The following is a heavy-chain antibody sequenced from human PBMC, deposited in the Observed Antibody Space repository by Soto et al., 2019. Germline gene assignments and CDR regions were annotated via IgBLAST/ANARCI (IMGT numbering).Heavy chain of an antibody. CDR3: AKDKWELSYYFDY. J-gene: IGHJ4*02. Sequence: EVQLVESGGGLVQPGRSPRLSCAASGFTFDDYAMHWVRQAPGKGLEWVSGISWNSGSIGYADSVKGRFTISRDNAKNSLYLQMNSLRAEDTALYYCAKDKWELSYYFDYWGQGTLVTVSS. CDR2: ISWNSGSI. V-gene: IGHV3-9*01. CDR1: GFTFDDYA. D-gene: IGHD1-26*01.